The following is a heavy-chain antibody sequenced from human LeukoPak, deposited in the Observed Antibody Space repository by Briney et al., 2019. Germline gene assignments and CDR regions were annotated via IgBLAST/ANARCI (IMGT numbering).Heavy chain of an antibody. D-gene: IGHD3-22*01. CDR1: GGSISSSSYY. CDR3: ARHLAPSSGYLTLDY. Sequence: PSETLSLTCTVSGGSISSSSYYWGWIRQSPGKGLEWIAHLYYTGITNHNPSLKSRVTISVDTSKNQFSLKLSSVTAADTAVYYCARHLAPSSGYLTLDYWGQGTLVTVSS. CDR2: LYYTGIT. V-gene: IGHV4-61*05. J-gene: IGHJ4*02.